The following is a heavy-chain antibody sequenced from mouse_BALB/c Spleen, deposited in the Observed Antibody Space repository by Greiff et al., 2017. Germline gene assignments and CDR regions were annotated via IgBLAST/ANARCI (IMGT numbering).Heavy chain of an antibody. CDR1: GYAFTNYL. Sequence: QVQLKESGAELVRPGTSVKVSCKASGYAFTNYLIEWVKQRPGQGLEWIGVINPGSGGTNYNEKFKGKATLTADKSSSTAYMQLSSLTSDDSAVYFCARRENGQGYAMDYWGQGTSVTVSS. J-gene: IGHJ4*01. V-gene: IGHV1-54*01. CDR2: INPGSGGT. CDR3: ARRENGQGYAMDY.